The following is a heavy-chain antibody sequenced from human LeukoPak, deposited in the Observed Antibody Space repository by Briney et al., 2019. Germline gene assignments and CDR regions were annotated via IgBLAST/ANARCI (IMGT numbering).Heavy chain of an antibody. Sequence: GGSLRLSCAASGFTFSNNAMSWVRQAPGKGLEWVSAISGSGGSTYYADSVKGRFTISRDNSKNTLYLQMNSLRAEDTAVYYCAKTGSVYGSGSYFDYWGQGTLVTVSS. CDR3: AKTGSVYGSGSYFDY. CDR2: ISGSGGST. CDR1: GFTFSNNA. D-gene: IGHD3-10*01. J-gene: IGHJ4*02. V-gene: IGHV3-23*01.